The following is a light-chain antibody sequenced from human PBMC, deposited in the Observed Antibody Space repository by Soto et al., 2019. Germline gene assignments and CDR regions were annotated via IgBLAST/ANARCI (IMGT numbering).Light chain of an antibody. Sequence: EIVLTQSPATLSLSPGERATLSCRASQSVSRTYLAWYQQKPGQAPRLVIYGTSSRATGIPDRFSGSGSGTDFTLTISRLEPEDFVVYYCQQYGDSPPNTFGQGTKLEIK. CDR3: QQYGDSPPNT. V-gene: IGKV3-20*01. CDR2: GTS. J-gene: IGKJ2*01. CDR1: QSVSRTY.